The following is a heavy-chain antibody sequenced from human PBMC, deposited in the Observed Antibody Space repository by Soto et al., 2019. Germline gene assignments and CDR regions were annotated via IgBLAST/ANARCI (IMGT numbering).Heavy chain of an antibody. D-gene: IGHD2-15*01. Sequence: QVQMVESGGGVVQPGRSLRLSCAASGFTFSSYGMHWVRQAPGKGLERVAVISYDGSNKYYADSVKGRFTISRDNSKNTLYLQMNSLRAEDTAVYYCAKDRRKVVVAAPFDYLCQGTLVTVSS. J-gene: IGHJ4*02. V-gene: IGHV3-30*18. CDR2: ISYDGSNK. CDR3: AKDRRKVVVAAPFDY. CDR1: GFTFSSYG.